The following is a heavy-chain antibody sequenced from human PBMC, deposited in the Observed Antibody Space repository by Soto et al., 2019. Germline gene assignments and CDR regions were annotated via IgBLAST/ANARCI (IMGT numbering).Heavy chain of an antibody. CDR1: GYTFTGYY. CDR2: INPNSGGT. CDR3: ARGPQVDDFWSWLLLSGENWFDP. Sequence: QVQLVQSGAEVKKPGASVKVSCKASGYTFTGYYMHWVRQAPGQGLEWMGWINPNSGGTNYAQKFQGWVTMTRDTSIRTAYMELSRLRSDDTAVYYCARGPQVDDFWSWLLLSGENWFDPWGQGTLVTVSS. J-gene: IGHJ5*02. V-gene: IGHV1-2*04. D-gene: IGHD3-3*01.